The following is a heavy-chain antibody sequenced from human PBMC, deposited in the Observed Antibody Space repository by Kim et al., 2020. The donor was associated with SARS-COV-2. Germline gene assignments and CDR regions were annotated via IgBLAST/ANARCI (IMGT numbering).Heavy chain of an antibody. Sequence: GGSLRLSCAASGFTFSDYWMSWVRQAPGKGLEWVGCIRSKADGGTTEYAAPVKGRFTISRDDSKNTMYLQMNSLKTVDTAVYYCTTRVRGSSSWCVSGMDVWGQGTTVTVSS. D-gene: IGHD6-13*01. CDR1: GFTFSDYW. CDR3: TTRVRGSSSWCVSGMDV. V-gene: IGHV3-15*01. CDR2: IRSKADGGTT. J-gene: IGHJ6*02.